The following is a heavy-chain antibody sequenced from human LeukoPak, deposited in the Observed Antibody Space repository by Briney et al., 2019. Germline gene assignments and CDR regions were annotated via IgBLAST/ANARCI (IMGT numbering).Heavy chain of an antibody. D-gene: IGHD1-1*01. CDR1: GGSFSGYY. CDR2: IYYSGST. J-gene: IGHJ6*03. CDR3: ARARAGYAYYMDV. V-gene: IGHV4-59*01. Sequence: SETLSLTCAVYGGSFSGYYWSWIRQPPGKGLEWIGYIYYSGSTNYNPSLKSRVTISVDTSKNQFSLKLSSVTAADTAVYYCARARAGYAYYMDVWGKGTTVTISS.